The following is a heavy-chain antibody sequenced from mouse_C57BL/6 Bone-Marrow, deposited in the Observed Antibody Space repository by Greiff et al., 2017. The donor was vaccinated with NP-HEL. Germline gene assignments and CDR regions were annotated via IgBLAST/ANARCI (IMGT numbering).Heavy chain of an antibody. Sequence: VQLKESGPGLVQPSQSLSITCTVSGFSLTSYGVHWVRQSPGKGLEWLGVFWSGGSTDYNAAFISRLSISKANSKSQVFFKMNRLQADDTDIYYCANICYYDSSPLYFDVWGTGTTVTVSS. J-gene: IGHJ1*03. CDR1: GFSLTSYG. D-gene: IGHD1-1*01. CDR2: FWSGGST. CDR3: ANICYYDSSPLYFDV. V-gene: IGHV2-2*01.